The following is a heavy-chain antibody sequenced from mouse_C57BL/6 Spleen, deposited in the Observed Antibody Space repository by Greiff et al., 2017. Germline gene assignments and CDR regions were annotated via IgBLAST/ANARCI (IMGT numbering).Heavy chain of an antibody. J-gene: IGHJ3*01. D-gene: IGHD1-1*01. V-gene: IGHV5-9*01. CDR1: GFTFSSYT. CDR2: ISGGGGNT. Sequence: EVMLVESGGGLVKPGGSLKLSCAASGFTFSSYTMSWVRQTPEKRLEWVATISGGGGNTYYPDSVKGRVTISRDNAKNTLYLQMSSLRSEDTALYYCASYYYGSSTWFAYWGQGTLVTVSA. CDR3: ASYYYGSSTWFAY.